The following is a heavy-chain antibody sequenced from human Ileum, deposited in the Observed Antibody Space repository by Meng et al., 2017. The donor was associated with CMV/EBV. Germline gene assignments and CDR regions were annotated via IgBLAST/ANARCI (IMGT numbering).Heavy chain of an antibody. CDR3: GRNRVDR. V-gene: IGHV3-7*01. CDR2: IKQDGSEK. D-gene: IGHD3-10*01. CDR1: GFTFSGYW. J-gene: IGHJ5*02. Sequence: GESLKISCAASGFTFSGYWMSWVRQAPGKGLEWVADIKQDGSEKFYVDSVKGRFTISRDNAKNSLYLQMNSLRGEDTAVYYCGRNRVDRWGQGTLVTVSS.